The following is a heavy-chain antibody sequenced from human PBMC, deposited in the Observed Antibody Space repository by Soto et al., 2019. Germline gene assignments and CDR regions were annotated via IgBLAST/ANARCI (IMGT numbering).Heavy chain of an antibody. Sequence: GGSLRLSCAVSEFTFSSSSMNWVRQAPGKGLEWVSFISSSGSYIYYADSLKGRFTISRDNAKNSLYLQMNSLRADDTAVYYCARDLGPNWFAPWGKGTLVTVSS. V-gene: IGHV3-21*01. D-gene: IGHD3-3*01. J-gene: IGHJ5*02. CDR1: EFTFSSSS. CDR3: ARDLGPNWFAP. CDR2: ISSSGSYI.